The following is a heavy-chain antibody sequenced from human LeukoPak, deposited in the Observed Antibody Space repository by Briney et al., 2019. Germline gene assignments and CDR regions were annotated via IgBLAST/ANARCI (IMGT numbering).Heavy chain of an antibody. V-gene: IGHV4-59*08. CDR1: GGSMRSYY. D-gene: IGHD1-26*01. CDR2: IYDSGST. J-gene: IGHJ4*02. Sequence: TSSETLSLTCVVSGGSMRSYYWAWIRQPPGKGLECIGYIYDSGSTNYNPSLKSRVTISVDTSKNLFSLNLTSVTAADMAIYYCARQVGAMRFDYWGQGILVTVSS. CDR3: ARQVGAMRFDY.